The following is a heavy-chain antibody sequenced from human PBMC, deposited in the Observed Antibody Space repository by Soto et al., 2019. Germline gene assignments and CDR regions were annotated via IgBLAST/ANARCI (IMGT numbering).Heavy chain of an antibody. CDR3: ARDPRGSGWYSSAFDI. V-gene: IGHV3-21*01. D-gene: IGHD6-19*01. Sequence: GGSLRLSCAASGFTFSSYSMNWVRQAPGKGLEWVSSISSSSSYIYYADSVKGRFTISRDNAKNSLYLQMNSLRAEDTAVYYCARDPRGSGWYSSAFDIWGQGTMVTVSS. CDR2: ISSSSSYI. J-gene: IGHJ3*02. CDR1: GFTFSSYS.